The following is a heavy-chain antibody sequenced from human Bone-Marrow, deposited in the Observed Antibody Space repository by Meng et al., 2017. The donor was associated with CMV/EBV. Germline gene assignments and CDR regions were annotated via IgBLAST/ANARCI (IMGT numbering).Heavy chain of an antibody. D-gene: IGHD5-12*01. Sequence: GESLKISCVASGFTFDDYTMNWVRQAPGKGLEWVSFISWDGSSTHYADSVKGRFTISRDNSKNSLYLQMNSLRTEDTALYYCAKEYIGYDAFDIWGQGTTVTVSS. CDR1: GFTFDDYT. CDR2: ISWDGSST. V-gene: IGHV3-43*01. J-gene: IGHJ3*02. CDR3: AKEYIGYDAFDI.